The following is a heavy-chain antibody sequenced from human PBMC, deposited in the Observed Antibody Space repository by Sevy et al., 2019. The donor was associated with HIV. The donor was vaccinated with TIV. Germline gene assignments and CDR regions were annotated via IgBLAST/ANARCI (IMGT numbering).Heavy chain of an antibody. CDR3: ARETDNSARWLDP. V-gene: IGHV3-30*02. Sequence: GGSLRLSCAASGFTFNFHGMHWVRQAPGKGLEWVAFIWHDGSNKYMADSVKGRFTNSRDNSKNTWFLQMNSLTVEDTAVYYCARETDNSARWLDPWGHGTLVTVSS. D-gene: IGHD4-4*01. CDR1: GFTFNFHG. J-gene: IGHJ5*02. CDR2: IWHDGSNK.